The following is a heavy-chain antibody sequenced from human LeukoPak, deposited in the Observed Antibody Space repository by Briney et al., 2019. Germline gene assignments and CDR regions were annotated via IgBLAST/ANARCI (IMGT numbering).Heavy chain of an antibody. Sequence: PGGPLRLSCAASGFTFSSYAMSWVRQPPGEGLEWVSAVTDDGTTTYYADSVKGRFTISRDNSKNTVYLQMNYLTADDTARYYCVKEERGYSYGDYWGQGTLVTVSS. CDR2: VTDDGTTT. J-gene: IGHJ4*02. CDR3: VKEERGYSYGDY. D-gene: IGHD5-18*01. V-gene: IGHV3-23*01. CDR1: GFTFSSYA.